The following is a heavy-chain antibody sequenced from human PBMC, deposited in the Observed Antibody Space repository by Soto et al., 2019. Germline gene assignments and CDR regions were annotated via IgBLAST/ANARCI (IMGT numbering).Heavy chain of an antibody. CDR2: IRSKAYGGTT. CDR1: GFTFGDYA. J-gene: IGHJ4*02. Sequence: GGSLRLSCTASGFTFGDYAMSWFRQAPGKGLEWVGFIRSKAYGGTTEYAASVKGRFTISRDDSKSIAYLQMNSLKTEDTAVYYCTRDRFGELPTPDYWGQGTLVTVSS. D-gene: IGHD3-10*01. CDR3: TRDRFGELPTPDY. V-gene: IGHV3-49*03.